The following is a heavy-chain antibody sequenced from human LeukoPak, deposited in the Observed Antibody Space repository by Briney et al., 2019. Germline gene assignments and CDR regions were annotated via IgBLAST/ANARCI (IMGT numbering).Heavy chain of an antibody. CDR1: GFTFSGSA. CDR3: TRLGIAAAGV. V-gene: IGHV3-73*01. Sequence: GSRRLSCAASGFTFSGSAMHWGRQASGKGLEWVGRIRSKANSYATAYAASVKGRFTISRDDSKNTAYLQMNSLKTEDTAVYYCTRLGIAAAGVWGKGTTVTVSS. D-gene: IGHD6-13*01. J-gene: IGHJ6*04. CDR2: IRSKANSYAT.